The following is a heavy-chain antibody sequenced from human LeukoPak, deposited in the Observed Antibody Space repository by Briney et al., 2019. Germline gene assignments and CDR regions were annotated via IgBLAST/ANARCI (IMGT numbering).Heavy chain of an antibody. D-gene: IGHD4-11*01. J-gene: IGHJ5*02. CDR2: ISAYNGNT. V-gene: IGHV1-18*01. CDR1: GYTFTSYG. Sequence: ASVKVSCKASGYTFTSYGISWVRQAPGQGLEWMGWISAYNGNTNYAQKLQGRVTITADKSTSTAYMELSSLRSEDTAVYYCARDFDYSNRGWFDPWGQGTLVTVSS. CDR3: ARDFDYSNRGWFDP.